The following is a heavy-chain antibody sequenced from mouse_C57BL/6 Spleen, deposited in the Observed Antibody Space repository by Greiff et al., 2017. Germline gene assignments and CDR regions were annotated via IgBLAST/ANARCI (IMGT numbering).Heavy chain of an antibody. CDR1: GYTFTSYW. J-gene: IGHJ2*01. D-gene: IGHD1-1*01. CDR2: IDPSDSYT. V-gene: IGHV1-50*01. Sequence: QVQLQQPGAELVKPGASVKLSCKASGYTFTSYWMQWVKQRPGQGLEWIGEIDPSDSYTNYNQKFKGKATLTVDTSSITAYMQLSSLTSEDSAVYYCARRIYYYGSSYFDYWGQGTTLTVSS. CDR3: ARRIYYYGSSYFDY.